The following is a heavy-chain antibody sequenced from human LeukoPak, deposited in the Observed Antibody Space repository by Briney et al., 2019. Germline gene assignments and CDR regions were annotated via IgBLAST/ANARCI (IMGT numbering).Heavy chain of an antibody. CDR2: IGRYGVTT. CDR3: ATLSDGNFYYSYGLDV. Sequence: GGSLRLSCAASGFTLSTYEMNWVRQAPGKGLEWVAYIGRYGVTTYYADSVKGRFTISGDNAKNSLNLQMNSLRAEDTAVYYCATLSDGNFYYSYGLDVWGQGTTVTVS. V-gene: IGHV3-48*03. CDR1: GFTLSTYE. J-gene: IGHJ6*02.